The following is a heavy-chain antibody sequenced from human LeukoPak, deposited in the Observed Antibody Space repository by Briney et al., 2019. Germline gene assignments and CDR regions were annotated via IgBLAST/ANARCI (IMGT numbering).Heavy chain of an antibody. Sequence: GGSLRLSCAASGFDVSSHHMVWVRQAPGKGLEWVSVTYTRGNSYYTGSVKGRFIISGDTSKNTMDLQMNSLRPEDSALYFCARGGRGSAAVVAPRSFDIWGQGTMVAVSS. CDR3: ARGGRGSAAVVAPRSFDI. J-gene: IGHJ3*02. V-gene: IGHV3-53*01. CDR2: TYTRGNS. D-gene: IGHD3-22*01. CDR1: GFDVSSHH.